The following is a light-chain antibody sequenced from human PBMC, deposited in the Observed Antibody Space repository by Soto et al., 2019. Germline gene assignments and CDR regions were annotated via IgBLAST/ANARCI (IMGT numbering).Light chain of an antibody. Sequence: DIQMTQSPSTLSASVGDSVTITCRASQSVDTWLAWYQQQPGKAPKLLIYKASTLESGIPSRFRGSGSATHFTLSISSLLPDDFATYYCQQHNSYSATFGQGTKVDIK. CDR3: QQHNSYSAT. J-gene: IGKJ1*01. CDR1: QSVDTW. V-gene: IGKV1-5*03. CDR2: KAS.